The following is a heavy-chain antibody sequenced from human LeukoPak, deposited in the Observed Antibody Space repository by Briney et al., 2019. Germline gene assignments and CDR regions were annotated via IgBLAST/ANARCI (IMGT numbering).Heavy chain of an antibody. CDR2: ISYDGSNE. CDR1: GFTFSTYA. V-gene: IGHV3-30-3*01. CDR3: ARDFNYYDSSGYFGY. J-gene: IGHJ4*02. D-gene: IGHD3-22*01. Sequence: GRSLRLSCAASGFTFSTYAMHWVRQAPGKGLEWVALISYDGSNEYYADSVKGRFTISRDNSKNTLYLQMNSLRAEDTAVYYCARDFNYYDSSGYFGYWGQGTLVTVSS.